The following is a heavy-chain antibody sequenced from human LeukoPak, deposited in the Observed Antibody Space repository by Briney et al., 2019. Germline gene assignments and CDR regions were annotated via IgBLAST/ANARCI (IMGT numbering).Heavy chain of an antibody. V-gene: IGHV3-53*01. J-gene: IGHJ3*02. CDR1: GFMVSSNY. CDR3: ARGKDDAFDI. Sequence: GGSLRLSCAASGFMVSSNYMSWVRQAPGKGLEWVSVIYSGGSTYYADSVKGRFTFSRDNSKNTLYLQMNSLRAEDTAMYYCARGKDDAFDISGQGTMVTVSS. CDR2: IYSGGST.